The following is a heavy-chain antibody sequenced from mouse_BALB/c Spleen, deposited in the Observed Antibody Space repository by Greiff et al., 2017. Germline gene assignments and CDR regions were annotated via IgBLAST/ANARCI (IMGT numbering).Heavy chain of an antibody. Sequence: EVMLVESGGGLVQPGGSLRLSCATSGFTFTDDYMSWVRQPPGKALEWLGFIRNKANGYTTEYSASVKGRFTISRDNSQSILYLQMNTLRAEDSATYYCARGTDSSGYVAYWGQGTLVTVSA. J-gene: IGHJ3*01. D-gene: IGHD3-2*01. CDR3: ARGTDSSGYVAY. CDR1: GFTFTDDY. V-gene: IGHV7-3*02. CDR2: IRNKANGYTT.